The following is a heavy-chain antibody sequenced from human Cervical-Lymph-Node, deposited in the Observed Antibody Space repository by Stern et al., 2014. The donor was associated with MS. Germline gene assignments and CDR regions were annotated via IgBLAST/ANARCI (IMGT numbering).Heavy chain of an antibody. D-gene: IGHD6-13*01. Sequence: VQLVESGGGLVQPGRSLRLSCAASGFNFDDFAMHWVRQAPGQGLEWVSGISWNSGDIDYADSVKGRFTISRENPKNALFLQMNSLRPEDTAFYYCVKDVGAAGSYWHFDLWGRGTLVTVSS. J-gene: IGHJ2*01. CDR3: VKDVGAAGSYWHFDL. CDR2: ISWNSGDI. CDR1: GFNFDDFA. V-gene: IGHV3-9*01.